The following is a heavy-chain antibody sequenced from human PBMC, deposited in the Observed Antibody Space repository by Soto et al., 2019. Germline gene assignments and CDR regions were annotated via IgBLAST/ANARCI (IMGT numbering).Heavy chain of an antibody. Sequence: SETLSLTCSVSGDSISTVDYFWAWIRQPPGQALEYIGYIYKSTTTYYNPSFESRVAISLDTSKSQFSLNVTSVTAADTAVYFCARGRYCLTGRCFPNWFDSWGQGNLVT. D-gene: IGHD2-15*01. J-gene: IGHJ5*01. CDR2: IYKSTTT. CDR3: ARGRYCLTGRCFPNWFDS. V-gene: IGHV4-30-4*01. CDR1: GDSISTVDYF.